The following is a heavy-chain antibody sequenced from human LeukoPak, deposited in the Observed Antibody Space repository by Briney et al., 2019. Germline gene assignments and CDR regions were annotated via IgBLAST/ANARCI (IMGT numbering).Heavy chain of an antibody. D-gene: IGHD3-16*02. CDR3: ARHYTNYDYVWGSYRPYYFDY. V-gene: IGHV4-39*01. Sequence: SETLSLTCTVSGGSISSYYWGWIRQPPGKGLEWIGSIYYSGSTYYNPSLKSRVTISVDTSKNQFSLKLSSVTAADTAVYYCARHYTNYDYVWGSYRPYYFDYWGQGTLVTVSS. J-gene: IGHJ4*02. CDR2: IYYSGST. CDR1: GGSISSYY.